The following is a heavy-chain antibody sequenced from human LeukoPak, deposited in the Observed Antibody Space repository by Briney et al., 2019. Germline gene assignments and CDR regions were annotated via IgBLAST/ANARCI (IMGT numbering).Heavy chain of an antibody. CDR1: GYTFTAYF. V-gene: IGHV1-2*02. CDR3: ARPPGRDGYNRYDN. D-gene: IGHD5-24*01. CDR2: INPDNGAT. Sequence: ASVKVSCKASGYTFTAYFMHWVRQAPGQGLELMGWINPDNGATTYAEEFQGRVTMTRDTSITTAYMELSRLRSDDTAVYYCARPPGRDGYNRYDNWGQGTLVTVSS. J-gene: IGHJ4*02.